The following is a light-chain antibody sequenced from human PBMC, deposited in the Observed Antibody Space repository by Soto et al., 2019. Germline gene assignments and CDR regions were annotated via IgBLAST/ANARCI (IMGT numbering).Light chain of an antibody. J-gene: IGLJ3*02. V-gene: IGLV1-40*01. CDR2: GDS. CDR1: SSNIGANYD. CDR3: QSYDSSLRGWV. Sequence: QSVLTQPPSVSGAPGQRVTISCTGSSSNIGANYDVHWYQHLPGTAPRLLISGDSNRPSGVPDRFSGSKSGTSASLGITWLQAEDDADYYCQSYDSSLRGWVFGGGTKLTVL.